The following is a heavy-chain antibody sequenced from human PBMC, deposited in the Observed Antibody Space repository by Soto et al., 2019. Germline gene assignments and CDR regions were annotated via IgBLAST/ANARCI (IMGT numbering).Heavy chain of an antibody. CDR1: GFSLSTSGVI. CDR2: IYASDDK. Sequence: QITLKESGPTLVKPTQTLTLTCSFSGFSLSTSGVIVGWIRQPPGKALEWLALIYASDDKRYSPSLQSRLTITKDTSRNQVVLTMTNVDPMDTATYYCAHTSHQLLALGFWGQGILVTVSS. J-gene: IGHJ4*02. D-gene: IGHD2-2*01. CDR3: AHTSHQLLALGF. V-gene: IGHV2-5*01.